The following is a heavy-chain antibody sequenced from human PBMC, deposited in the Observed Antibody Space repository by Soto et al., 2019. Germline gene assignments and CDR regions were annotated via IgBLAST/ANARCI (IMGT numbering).Heavy chain of an antibody. CDR2: ISYSRST. V-gene: IGHV4-59*08. CDR1: GGSISSYY. J-gene: IGHJ4*02. D-gene: IGHD6-19*01. CDR3: ARRYGWLYFDY. Sequence: PSETLSLTCTVSGGSISSYYWSWIRQPPGKGPEWIGYISYSRSTNYNPSLRSRVTISVDTSKNQFSLRLISVTAADTALYYCARRYGWLYFDYWGQGSLVTVSS.